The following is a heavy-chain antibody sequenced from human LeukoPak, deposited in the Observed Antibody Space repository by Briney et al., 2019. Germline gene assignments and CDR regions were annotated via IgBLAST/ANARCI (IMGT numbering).Heavy chain of an antibody. J-gene: IGHJ4*02. D-gene: IGHD2-2*01. V-gene: IGHV4-61*02. Sequence: SETLSLTCTVSGGSISSGSYYWSWIRQPAGKGLEWIGRIYTSGSTNYNLSLKSRVTISVDTSKNQFSLKLSSVTAADTAVYYCASTSSTSFYPRGARDYWGQGTLVTVSS. CDR2: IYTSGST. CDR3: ASTSSTSFYPRGARDY. CDR1: GGSISSGSYY.